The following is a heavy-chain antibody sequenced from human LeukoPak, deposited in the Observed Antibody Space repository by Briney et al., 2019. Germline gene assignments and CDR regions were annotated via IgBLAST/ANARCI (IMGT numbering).Heavy chain of an antibody. V-gene: IGHV3-23*01. J-gene: IGHJ4*02. Sequence: GGTLRLSCAAFGFTFSSYGMSWVRQAPGKGLEWVSAISGSGGSTYYADSVKGRFTISRDNSKNTLYLQMNSLRAEDTAVYYCAKLYGSGSYRFDYWGQGTLVTVSS. D-gene: IGHD3-10*01. CDR3: AKLYGSGSYRFDY. CDR1: GFTFSSYG. CDR2: ISGSGGST.